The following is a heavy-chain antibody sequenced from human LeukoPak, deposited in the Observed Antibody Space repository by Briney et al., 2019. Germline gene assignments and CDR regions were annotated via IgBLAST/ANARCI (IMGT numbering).Heavy chain of an antibody. Sequence: SETLSLTCTVSGGSISSHYWSWIRQPPGKGLEWIGYIYYSGSTDYNPSLKSRVTISVDTSKKQFFLKLSSVTAADTAVYYCARVVGISIFGVVAHLRFFDLWGRGTLVSVSS. V-gene: IGHV4-59*11. D-gene: IGHD3-3*01. J-gene: IGHJ2*01. CDR3: ARVVGISIFGVVAHLRFFDL. CDR2: IYYSGST. CDR1: GGSISSHY.